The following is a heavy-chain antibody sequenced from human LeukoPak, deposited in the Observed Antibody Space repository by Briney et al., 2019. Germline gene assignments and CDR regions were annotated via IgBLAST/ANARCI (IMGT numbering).Heavy chain of an antibody. Sequence: QSGGSLRLSCAASGFTVSSNYMSWVRQAPGKGLEWVSVISGSGGSTYYADSVRGRFTISRDNAKDSLYLQMNSLGPEDTAVYYCARDPYSGNYGNYYYYYMDVWGKGTTVTISS. CDR2: ISGSGGST. D-gene: IGHD1-26*01. V-gene: IGHV3-66*01. J-gene: IGHJ6*03. CDR1: GFTVSSNY. CDR3: ARDPYSGNYGNYYYYYMDV.